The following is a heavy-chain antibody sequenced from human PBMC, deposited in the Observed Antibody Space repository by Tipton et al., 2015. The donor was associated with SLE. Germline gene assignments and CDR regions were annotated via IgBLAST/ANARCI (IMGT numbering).Heavy chain of an antibody. V-gene: IGHV4-34*01. CDR3: ARKYGRGQEAAFDL. J-gene: IGHJ3*01. CDR1: GGSLSGNY. D-gene: IGHD3-10*01. Sequence: GLVKPSETLSLTCAVYGGSLSGNYWTWIRQPPGKGLEWIGEINHSGNTHYNPSLKSRVTISVDTSKNQFSLRLYSVTAADTAVYYCARKYGRGQEAAFDLWGQGTILIVSS. CDR2: INHSGNT.